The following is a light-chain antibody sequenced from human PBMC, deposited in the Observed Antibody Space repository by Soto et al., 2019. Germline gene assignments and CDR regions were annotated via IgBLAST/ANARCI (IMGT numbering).Light chain of an antibody. CDR2: GAS. CDR3: QQYNNWHGT. J-gene: IGKJ1*01. V-gene: IGKV3-15*01. CDR1: QSVSSN. Sequence: EIVMTQSPATLSVSPGERATLSCRASQSVSSNLAWYQQKPGQAPRLLIYGASTRATGIPARFSGSGSGTEFTLTISSLQSEDFAVYYCQQYNNWHGTFGQGTRWIS.